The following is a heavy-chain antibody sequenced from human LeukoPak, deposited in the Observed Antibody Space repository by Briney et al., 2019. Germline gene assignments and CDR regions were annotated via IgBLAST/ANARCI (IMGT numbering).Heavy chain of an antibody. V-gene: IGHV3-13*01. Sequence: GGSLRLSCAASGFTFSSYDMHWVRQATGKGLEWVSAIGTAGDTYYPGSVKGRFTISRENAKNSLYLQMNSLRAGDTAVYYCAREIATTVVQRGAFDIWGQGTMVTVSS. CDR1: GFTFSSYD. CDR3: AREIATTVVQRGAFDI. D-gene: IGHD4-23*01. CDR2: IGTAGDT. J-gene: IGHJ3*02.